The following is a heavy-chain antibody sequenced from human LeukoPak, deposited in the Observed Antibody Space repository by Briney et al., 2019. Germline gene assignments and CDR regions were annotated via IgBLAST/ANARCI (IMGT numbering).Heavy chain of an antibody. Sequence: SETLSLTCAVSGVSISPYYWAWIRQPPGKGLEWIGYIHTSGSNNQYPSLKSRVTISVDTSKNQFSLKLSSVTAADTALYYCVREGFKVGARPYYFDYWGQGTLVTVSS. CDR2: IHTSGSN. J-gene: IGHJ4*02. V-gene: IGHV4-4*09. CDR1: GVSISPYY. D-gene: IGHD1-26*01. CDR3: VREGFKVGARPYYFDY.